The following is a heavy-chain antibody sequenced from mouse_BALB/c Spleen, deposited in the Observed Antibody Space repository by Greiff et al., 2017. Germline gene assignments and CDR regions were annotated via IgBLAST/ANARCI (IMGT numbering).Heavy chain of an antibody. V-gene: IGHV3-2*02. J-gene: IGHJ2*01. D-gene: IGHD4-1*01. CDR3: AREDTGVFDY. CDR1: GYSITSDYA. Sequence: EVKLLESGPGLVKPSQSLSLTCTVTGYSITSDYAWNWIRQFPGNKLEWMGYISYSGSTSYNPSLKSRISITRDTSKNQFFLQLNSVTTEDTATYYCAREDTGVFDYWGQGTTLTVSS. CDR2: ISYSGST.